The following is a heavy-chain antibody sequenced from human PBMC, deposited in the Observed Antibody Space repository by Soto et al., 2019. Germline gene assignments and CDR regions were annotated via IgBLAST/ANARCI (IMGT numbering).Heavy chain of an antibody. Sequence: ASETLSLTCSVSGGSITGYCWNWVRQPPEKGLEWIGYVCSSGHTRYNPSLNGRGTMSLDTSKNQFSLHLSSVTATDTATYFCAYNHNKNKEQNHRGKLTKTHYTTSSAAYVKPTSLKSDYTAEYYGARDRVNIVVEAEAMPLVCEVDIWGQGTQVTV. CDR3: AYNHNKNKEQNHRGKLTKTHYTTSSAAYVKPTSLKSDYTAEYYGARDRVNIVVEAEAMPLVCEVDI. D-gene: IGHD4-4*01. V-gene: IGHV4-4*08. CDR1: GGSITGYC. J-gene: IGHJ3*02. CDR2: VCSSGHT.